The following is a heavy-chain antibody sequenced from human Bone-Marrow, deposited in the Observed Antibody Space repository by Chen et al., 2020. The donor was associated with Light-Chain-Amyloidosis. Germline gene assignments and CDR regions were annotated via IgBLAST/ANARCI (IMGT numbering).Heavy chain of an antibody. CDR1: GFTFGDYA. V-gene: IGHV3-49*04. Sequence: EVQLVESGGGLVQPGRSLRLSCTASGFTFGDYAMSWVRQAPGKGLEWVGFIRSKAYGGTTEYAASMKGRFTISRDDSKSSAYLQMNSLKSEDAAVYYCARDVPSKARFLEWVGFDPWGQGTLVTVSS. J-gene: IGHJ5*02. CDR2: IRSKAYGGTT. D-gene: IGHD3-3*01. CDR3: ARDVPSKARFLEWVGFDP.